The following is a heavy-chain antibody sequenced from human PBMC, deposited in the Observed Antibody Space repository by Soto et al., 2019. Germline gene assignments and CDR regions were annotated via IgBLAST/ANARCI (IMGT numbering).Heavy chain of an antibody. Sequence: QVQVVQSGVEVRRPGSSVKVSCKASGDTFKNCVISWVRQAPGQGLEWMGGIIPLFGTTDFAQRFQGRLTITTDEYTTTAYMELSMLRSEDTATYYCAAELGFGKLSVVWCQGTTVIVSS. CDR2: IIPLFGTT. J-gene: IGHJ6*02. CDR1: GDTFKNCV. V-gene: IGHV1-69*01. D-gene: IGHD3-10*01. CDR3: AAELGFGKLSVV.